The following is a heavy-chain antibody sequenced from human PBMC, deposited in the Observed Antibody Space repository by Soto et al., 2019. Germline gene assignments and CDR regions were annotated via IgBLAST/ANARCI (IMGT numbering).Heavy chain of an antibody. Sequence: SETLSLTCTVSGGSVSGVDDFWSWIRQSPGKCLEWIGYIYYTGITHLNPSLKSRLTMAVDTSKNEFSLKLTSVSAADTAVYFCAREERKGIISWFDPWGQGTPVTVSS. CDR3: AREERKGIISWFDP. V-gene: IGHV4-30-4*01. CDR1: GGSVSGVDDF. J-gene: IGHJ5*02. CDR2: IYYTGIT.